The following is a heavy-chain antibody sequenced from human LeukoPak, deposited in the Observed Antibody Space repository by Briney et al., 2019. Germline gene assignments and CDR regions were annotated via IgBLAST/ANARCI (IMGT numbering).Heavy chain of an antibody. Sequence: GGSLRLSCAASGFTFSSYAMSWVRQAPGKGLEWVSAISGSGGSTYYADSVKGQFTISRDNSKNTLYLQMNSLRAEDTAVYYCAKPILTGYYRGSDAFDIWGQGTMVTVSS. CDR2: ISGSGGST. CDR1: GFTFSSYA. J-gene: IGHJ3*02. V-gene: IGHV3-23*01. D-gene: IGHD3-9*01. CDR3: AKPILTGYYRGSDAFDI.